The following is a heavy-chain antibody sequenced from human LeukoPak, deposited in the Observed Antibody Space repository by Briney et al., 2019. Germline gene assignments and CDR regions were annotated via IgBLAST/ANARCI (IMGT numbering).Heavy chain of an antibody. CDR1: GFTFDDYA. Sequence: GRSLRFSCAASGFTFDDYAMHWVRQAPGKGLEWVSGVTWNSGGIAYADSVKGRFTISRDNAKNSLYLQMNSLRTEDTALYYCAKDWGTMVRGFDYWGQGTLVTVSS. J-gene: IGHJ4*02. CDR3: AKDWGTMVRGFDY. V-gene: IGHV3-9*01. CDR2: VTWNSGGI. D-gene: IGHD3-10*01.